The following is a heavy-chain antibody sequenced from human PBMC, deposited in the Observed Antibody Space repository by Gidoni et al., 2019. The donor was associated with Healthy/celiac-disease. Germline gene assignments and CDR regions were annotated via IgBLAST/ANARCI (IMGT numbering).Heavy chain of an antibody. Sequence: QVQRVASGGGVVQPGGSLRLSSAAPGFTFSSYGMHWVRQAPGKGLEWVAVILYDGSNKYYADSVKGRFTISRDNSKNTLYLQMNSLRAEDTAVYYCAKDDVKDAFDIWGQGTMVTVSS. CDR3: AKDDVKDAFDI. V-gene: IGHV3-30*02. CDR1: GFTFSSYG. CDR2: ILYDGSNK. J-gene: IGHJ3*02.